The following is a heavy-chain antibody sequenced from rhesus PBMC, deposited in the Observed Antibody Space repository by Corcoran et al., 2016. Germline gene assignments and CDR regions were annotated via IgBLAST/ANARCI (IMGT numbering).Heavy chain of an antibody. CDR3: ARDALYSNYFDY. CDR2: IYGNSAST. D-gene: IGHD4-23*01. Sequence: QVQLQESGPGLVKPSETLSLTCAVSGGSISGGYYWAWNRPPPGKGLEWIGNIYGNSASTYYNPSLKSRVTISKDTSKNQFSLKLSSVTAADTAVYYCARDALYSNYFDYWGQGVLVTVSS. V-gene: IGHV4S7*01. CDR1: GGSISGGYY. J-gene: IGHJ4*01.